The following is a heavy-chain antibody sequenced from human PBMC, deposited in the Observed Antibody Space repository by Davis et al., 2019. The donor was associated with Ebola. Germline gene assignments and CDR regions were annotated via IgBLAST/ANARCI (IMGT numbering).Heavy chain of an antibody. Sequence: KVSCKASEYSFTSYWIAWVRQMPGKGLEWMGIIYAGDSDTRYSPSFEGQVTISVDRSITTAYLQWSSLKASDTAIYYCARQGSLYGYIDYWGQGTLVTVSS. CDR3: ARQGSLYGYIDY. D-gene: IGHD5-18*01. J-gene: IGHJ4*02. CDR1: EYSFTSYW. CDR2: IYAGDSDT. V-gene: IGHV5-51*01.